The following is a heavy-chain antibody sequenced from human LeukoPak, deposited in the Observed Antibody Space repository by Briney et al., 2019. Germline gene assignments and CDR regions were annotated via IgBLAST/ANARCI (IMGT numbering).Heavy chain of an antibody. Sequence: GGSLRLSCAASGFTFSSYSMNWVRQAPGKGLEWVSYISSSSSYIYYADSVKGRFTISRDNAKNSLYLQMNSLRAEDTAVYYCARDGGYSSSWWSYWGQGTLVTVSS. CDR2: ISSSSSYI. J-gene: IGHJ4*02. D-gene: IGHD6-13*01. V-gene: IGHV3-21*05. CDR1: GFTFSSYS. CDR3: ARDGGYSSSWWSY.